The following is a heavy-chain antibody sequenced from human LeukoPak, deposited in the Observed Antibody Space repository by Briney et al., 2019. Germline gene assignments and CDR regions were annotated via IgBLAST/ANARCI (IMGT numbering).Heavy chain of an antibody. CDR1: GYSFTTYW. D-gene: IGHD3-16*01. V-gene: IGHV5-51*01. Sequence: HGESLKISCKASGYSFTTYWIGWVGQMPGKGLEWMGIIYPGDSDTRYSPAFQGQVTISADKSITTAYLQWSTLKASDNAMYYCARGGITFGLDYWGQGTLVTVSS. CDR2: IYPGDSDT. J-gene: IGHJ4*02. CDR3: ARGGITFGLDY.